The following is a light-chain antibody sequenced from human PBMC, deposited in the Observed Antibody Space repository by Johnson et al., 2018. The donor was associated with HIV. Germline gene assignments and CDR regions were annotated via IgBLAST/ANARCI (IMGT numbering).Light chain of an antibody. CDR2: DNT. J-gene: IGLJ1*01. CDR3: GTWDNSLTAYV. V-gene: IGLV1-51*01. Sequence: QSVLTQPPSVSAAPGQKVTISCSGNTSKIENNYVSWYQQFPERAPKLLIYDNTKRPSGIPDRFSGSNSDASATLAITGLQPGDEADYYCGTWDNSLTAYVFGTGTKVTV. CDR1: TSKIENNY.